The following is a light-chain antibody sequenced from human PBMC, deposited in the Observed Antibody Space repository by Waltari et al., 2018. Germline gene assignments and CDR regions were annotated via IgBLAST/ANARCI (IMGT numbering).Light chain of an antibody. V-gene: IGKV1-5*03. CDR2: KAS. Sequence: DIQMTQSPSTVPASVGDRVTITCRASQNIDKWLAWYPVKPGKAPKLLIYKASTLESGVPSRFSGSGFETEFSLIIDSLQPEDFATYYCQQYRTSSPTFGQGTRLDIK. CDR3: QQYRTSSPT. J-gene: IGKJ2*01. CDR1: QNIDKW.